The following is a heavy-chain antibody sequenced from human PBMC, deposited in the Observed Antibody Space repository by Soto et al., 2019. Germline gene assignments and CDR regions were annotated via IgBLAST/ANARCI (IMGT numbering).Heavy chain of an antibody. CDR2: ISHSGTT. J-gene: IGHJ6*02. Sequence: TSEPLSLTWLVSDFPIISPYSWGWIRQPPGKGLEWIGSISHSGTTSYSPSLTSRVSISVDTPKNQVSLKLTSVTAADTAVYFCARVTMVVRDSDHFGVDVWGHGTTVTVSS. V-gene: IGHV4-38-2*02. CDR1: DFPIISPYS. D-gene: IGHD4-17*01. CDR3: ARVTMVVRDSDHFGVDV.